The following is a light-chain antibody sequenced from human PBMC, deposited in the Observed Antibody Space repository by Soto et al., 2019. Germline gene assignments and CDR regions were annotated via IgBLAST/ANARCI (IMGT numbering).Light chain of an antibody. CDR1: SSDVGGYNY. Sequence: QSALTQPPSASGSPGQSFTIYCTGTSSDVGGYNYVSWYQQHPGKAPKLMIYEVNKRPSGLPDRFSGSKSGNTASLTVSGLQAEDEADYYCSSYAGSKGATVFGGGTKLTVL. CDR3: SSYAGSKGATV. CDR2: EVN. J-gene: IGLJ2*01. V-gene: IGLV2-8*01.